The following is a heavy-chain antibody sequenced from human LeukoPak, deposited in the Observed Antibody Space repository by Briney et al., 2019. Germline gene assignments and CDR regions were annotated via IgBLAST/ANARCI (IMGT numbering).Heavy chain of an antibody. V-gene: IGHV4-59*01. CDR1: GGSTSSYY. J-gene: IGHJ6*02. Sequence: SETLSLTCTVSGGSTSSYYWSWIRQPPGKGLEWIGYIYYSGSTNYNPSLKSRVTISVDTSKNQFSLKLSSVTAADTAVYYCARVGGVVVPAAIPPYYYGMDVWGQGTTVTVSS. D-gene: IGHD2-2*01. CDR2: IYYSGST. CDR3: ARVGGVVVPAAIPPYYYGMDV.